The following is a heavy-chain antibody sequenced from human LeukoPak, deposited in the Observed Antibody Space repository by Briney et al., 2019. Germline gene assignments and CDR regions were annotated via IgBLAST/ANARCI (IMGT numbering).Heavy chain of an antibody. Sequence: GGSLRLSCAASGFTFGSYAMSWVRQAPGKGLEWVSAISSASERTYYADSVKGRFAISRDNSKNTVSLQMNSLRAEDTAVYYCARHSGSYDYWGQGTLVTVSS. J-gene: IGHJ4*02. D-gene: IGHD1-26*01. CDR2: ISSASERT. CDR1: GFTFGSYA. CDR3: ARHSGSYDY. V-gene: IGHV3-23*01.